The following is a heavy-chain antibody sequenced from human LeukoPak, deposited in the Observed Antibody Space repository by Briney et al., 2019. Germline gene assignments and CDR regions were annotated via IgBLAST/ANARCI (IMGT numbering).Heavy chain of an antibody. CDR1: GFTVSSNY. D-gene: IGHD3-22*01. CDR3: ARVLLDYYDSSGLGAFDI. J-gene: IGHJ3*02. Sequence: GGSLRLSCAASGFTVSSNYISWVRQAPGKGLEGVSVIYRGGSTYYADSVKGRFTISRDNSKNTLYLQMNSLRTEDTAVYYCARVLLDYYDSSGLGAFDIWGQGTMVTVSS. CDR2: IYRGGST. V-gene: IGHV3-53*01.